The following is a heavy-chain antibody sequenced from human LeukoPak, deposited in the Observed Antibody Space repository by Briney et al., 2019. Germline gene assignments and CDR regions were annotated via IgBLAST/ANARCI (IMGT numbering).Heavy chain of an antibody. CDR2: IYSGGTT. CDR1: GFTVSSNY. CDR3: ARGVTPDWFDP. V-gene: IGHV3-66*01. D-gene: IGHD2-21*02. Sequence: PGGSLRLSCAASGFTVSSNYMSWVRQAPRKGPEWVSVIYSGGTTYYADSVKGRFTISRDNSKNTLYLQMNRLRAEDTAVYYCARGVTPDWFDPWGQGTLVTVSS. J-gene: IGHJ5*02.